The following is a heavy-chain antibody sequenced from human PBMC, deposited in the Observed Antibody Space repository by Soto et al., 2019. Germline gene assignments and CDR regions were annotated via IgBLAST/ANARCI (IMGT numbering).Heavy chain of an antibody. Sequence: ASVKVSCKASGYTFTGYYMHWVRQAPGQGLERMGWINPNSGGTNYAQKLQGWVTMTRDTSISTAYMELSRLRSDDTAVYYCARGALLRYFDWLYPFDYWGQGTLVTVSS. V-gene: IGHV1-2*04. CDR2: INPNSGGT. CDR3: ARGALLRYFDWLYPFDY. CDR1: GYTFTGYY. J-gene: IGHJ4*02. D-gene: IGHD3-9*01.